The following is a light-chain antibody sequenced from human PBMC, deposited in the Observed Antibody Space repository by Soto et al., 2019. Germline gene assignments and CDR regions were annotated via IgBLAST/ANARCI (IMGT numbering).Light chain of an antibody. V-gene: IGKV3-20*01. J-gene: IGKJ1*01. CDR3: QQYNNWPPWT. Sequence: EIVLTQSPCTLSWSPGERATLSCRASQSVSSSYLAWYQQKPGQAPRLLIYGATSRGTGIPDRFIGSGSGAEFTLTISSLQSEDFAVYYCQQYNNWPPWTFGQGTKGDIK. CDR1: QSVSSSY. CDR2: GAT.